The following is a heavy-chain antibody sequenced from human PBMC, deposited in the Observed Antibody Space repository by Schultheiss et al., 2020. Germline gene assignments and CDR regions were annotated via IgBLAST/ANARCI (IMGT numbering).Heavy chain of an antibody. CDR1: GFTFSSYA. Sequence: GGSLRLSCAASGFTFSSYAMHWVRQAPGKGLEWVAVISYDGSNKYYADSVKGRFTISRDNSKNTLYLQMNSLKTEDTAVYYCTTDLRRELPSRWGQGTLVTVSS. V-gene: IGHV3-30-3*01. CDR3: TTDLRRELPSR. J-gene: IGHJ4*02. CDR2: ISYDGSNK. D-gene: IGHD1-7*01.